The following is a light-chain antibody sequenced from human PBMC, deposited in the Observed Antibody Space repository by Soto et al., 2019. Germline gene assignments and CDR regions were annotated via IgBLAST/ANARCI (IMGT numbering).Light chain of an antibody. CDR1: QSLLLSSSHENS. J-gene: IGKJ1*01. CDR3: RQYYSHPLT. CDR2: WAS. Sequence: DIVVTQSPESLAVSLGVRVTINCMSSQSLLLSSSHENSVAWYQQKLGLPPRLLIYWASTRDSGVPHLFSGSGSGTDHTLSISSLQAEDVALYSCRQYYSHPLTFGQWPKVEIK. V-gene: IGKV4-1*01.